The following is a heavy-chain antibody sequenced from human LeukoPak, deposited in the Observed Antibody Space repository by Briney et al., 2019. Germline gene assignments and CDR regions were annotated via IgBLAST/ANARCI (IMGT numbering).Heavy chain of an antibody. D-gene: IGHD2-2*01. CDR1: GFTFSNYA. CDR2: ISGSGDTT. J-gene: IGHJ4*02. Sequence: GGSLRLSCAASGFTFSNYAMSWVRQAPGKGLEWVSVISGSGDTTDYADSVKGRFTISRDNSKNTLYLQMNSLRAEDTAVYYCSKLRSSVPAAAYNNWGQGILVTASS. V-gene: IGHV3-23*01. CDR3: SKLRSSVPAAAYNN.